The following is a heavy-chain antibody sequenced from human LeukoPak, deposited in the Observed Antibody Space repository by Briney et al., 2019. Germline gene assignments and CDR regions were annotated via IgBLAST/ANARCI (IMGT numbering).Heavy chain of an antibody. Sequence: ASVKVSCKASGYTFTGYYMHWVRQAPGQGLEWMGWINPNSGGTNYAQKFQGRVTMTRDTSISTAYMELSRLRSEDTAVYYCARGKAGPQYYYYGMDVWGQGTTVTVSS. CDR3: ARGKAGPQYYYYGMDV. D-gene: IGHD3-10*01. V-gene: IGHV1-2*02. J-gene: IGHJ6*02. CDR1: GYTFTGYY. CDR2: INPNSGGT.